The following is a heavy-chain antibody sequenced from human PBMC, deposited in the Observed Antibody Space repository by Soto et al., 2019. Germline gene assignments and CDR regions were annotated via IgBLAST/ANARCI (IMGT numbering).Heavy chain of an antibody. Sequence: PSETLSLTCTVSGVSISSSYWSWIRQSPGTGLEWIGYIYYTGTTNYNPSLKRRVTISLDTAKNQFSLNVNSLTTADTAAYFCARGGNRYSNTASGVGGFDFWGQGTLVTVS. CDR1: GVSISSSY. J-gene: IGHJ4*02. CDR3: ARGGNRYSNTASGVGGFDF. D-gene: IGHD5-12*01. V-gene: IGHV4-59*01. CDR2: IYYTGTT.